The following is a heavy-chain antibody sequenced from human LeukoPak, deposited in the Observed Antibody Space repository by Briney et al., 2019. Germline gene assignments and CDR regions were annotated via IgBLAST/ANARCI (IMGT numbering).Heavy chain of an antibody. CDR2: IYTSGST. J-gene: IGHJ4*02. Sequence: PSETLSLTCTVSGGSISSYSWSWIRQPAGKGLEWIGRIYTSGSTNYNPSLKSRFTISVDKSKKQFSLKLSSVTAADTSVYYGASDGGGLLWGQGTLVTVAS. D-gene: IGHD2-15*01. V-gene: IGHV4-4*07. CDR3: ASDGGGLL. CDR1: GGSISSYS.